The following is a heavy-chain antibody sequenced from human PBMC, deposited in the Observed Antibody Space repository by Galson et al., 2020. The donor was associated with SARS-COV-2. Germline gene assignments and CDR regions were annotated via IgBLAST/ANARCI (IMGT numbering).Heavy chain of an antibody. CDR2: ITSTGRYI. D-gene: IGHD3-22*01. CDR3: AGDYSPPIQYDGNGYCDC. Sequence: ETGGSLRLSCTASGFTFNTYTMIWVRQAPGKGLQWVSSITSTGRYIYYADSVKGRFTISRDNAKNSLYLQMNGLRAEDTAVYYCAGDYSPPIQYDGNGYCDCWGQGTLVTVSS. CDR1: GFTFNTYT. J-gene: IGHJ4*02. V-gene: IGHV3-21*01.